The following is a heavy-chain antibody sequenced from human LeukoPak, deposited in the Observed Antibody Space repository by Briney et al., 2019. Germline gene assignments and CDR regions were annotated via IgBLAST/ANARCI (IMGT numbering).Heavy chain of an antibody. CDR2: ISGSGGST. CDR1: GFTFSSYA. V-gene: IGHV3-23*01. D-gene: IGHD6-19*01. CDR3: AKLKGSSGWYTEY. J-gene: IGHJ4*02. Sequence: GGSLRLSCAASGFTFSSYAKSWVRQAPGKGLEWVLDISGSGGSTYYEDAVKGRFTISRDNSKNTLYLQMNSLRAEDTAVYYCAKLKGSSGWYTEYWGQGTLVTVSS.